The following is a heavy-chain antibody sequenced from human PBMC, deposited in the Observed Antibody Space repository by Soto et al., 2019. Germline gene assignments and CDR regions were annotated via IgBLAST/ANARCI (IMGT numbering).Heavy chain of an antibody. D-gene: IGHD3-22*01. Sequence: GESLKISCKGSGYSFTSYWIGWVRQMPGKGLEWMGIIYPGDSDTRYSPSFQGQVTISADKSISTAYLQWSSLKASDTAMYYCARHFTYDSSGYLLGSYYYYGMDVWGQGTTVTVSS. CDR1: GYSFTSYW. J-gene: IGHJ6*02. V-gene: IGHV5-51*01. CDR2: IYPGDSDT. CDR3: ARHFTYDSSGYLLGSYYYYGMDV.